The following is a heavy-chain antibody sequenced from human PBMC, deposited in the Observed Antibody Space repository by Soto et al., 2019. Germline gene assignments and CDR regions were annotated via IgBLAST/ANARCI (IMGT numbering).Heavy chain of an antibody. D-gene: IGHD2-21*02. CDR1: GGSISSSSYY. J-gene: IGHJ4*02. CDR2: IYYSGST. CDR3: ARHYGGNSYSFDY. V-gene: IGHV4-39*01. Sequence: QLQLQESGPGLVKPSETLSLTCTVSGGSISSSSYYWGWIRQPPGKGLEWIGSIYYSGSTYYNPSLKSRVTISVDTSKNQSSLKLSSVTAADTAVYYCARHYGGNSYSFDYWGQGTLVTVSS.